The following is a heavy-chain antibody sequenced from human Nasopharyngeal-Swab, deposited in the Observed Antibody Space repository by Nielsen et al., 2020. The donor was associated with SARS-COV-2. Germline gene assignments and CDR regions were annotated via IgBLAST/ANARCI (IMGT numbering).Heavy chain of an antibody. Sequence: SETLSLTCAVSGGSFSANYWGWIRQPPGKGLEWIGEINHSGSTNYNPSPKSRVTISVDTSKSQFSLKLTSVTAADTSVYYCARGLSGVVPATILGLGPYYYFYYMDVWGKGTTVTVSS. D-gene: IGHD2-2*01. CDR2: INHSGST. CDR1: GGSFSANY. V-gene: IGHV4-34*01. J-gene: IGHJ6*03. CDR3: ARGLSGVVPATILGLGPYYYFYYMDV.